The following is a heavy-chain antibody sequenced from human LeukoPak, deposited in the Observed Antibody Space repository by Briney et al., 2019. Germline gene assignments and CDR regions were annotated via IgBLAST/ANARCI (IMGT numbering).Heavy chain of an antibody. D-gene: IGHD4-17*01. Sequence: GRSLRLSCAGSGFTFRTFGMNGVRQAPGKGLEWVALVSYDGSNKYYADSVKGRFTISRDNSKNTLYLQMNSLRAEDTAVYYCANGDYYLDYWGQGTLVTVSS. CDR3: ANGDYYLDY. CDR2: VSYDGSNK. CDR1: GFTFRTFG. V-gene: IGHV3-30*18. J-gene: IGHJ4*02.